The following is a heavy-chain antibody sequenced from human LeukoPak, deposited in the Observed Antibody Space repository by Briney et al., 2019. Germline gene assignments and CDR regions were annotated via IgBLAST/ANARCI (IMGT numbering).Heavy chain of an antibody. Sequence: PSETLSLTCTVSGGSMNSYYWSWIRQPPGKGLEWIGYIYYSGSTNYNPSLKSRVTMSVDTSKNQFSLKLSSVTAADTAVYYCARGGVLPYRYWGQGTLVTVSS. CDR3: ARGGVLPYRY. V-gene: IGHV4-59*12. CDR1: GGSMNSYY. D-gene: IGHD2-15*01. J-gene: IGHJ4*02. CDR2: IYYSGST.